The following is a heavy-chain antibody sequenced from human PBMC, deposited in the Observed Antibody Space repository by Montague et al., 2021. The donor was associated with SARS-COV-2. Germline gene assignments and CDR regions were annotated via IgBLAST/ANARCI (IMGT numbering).Heavy chain of an antibody. V-gene: IGHV2-5*02. Sequence: PALVKPTQTLTLTCTFSGFSLSTSGVGMGWIRQPPGKALEWLALIYWDDDKRYSPSLKSRLTITKDTSKNQVVLTMTNMDPVDTATYYCAHKSAMFTASYFDYWGQGTLVTVSS. CDR2: IYWDDDK. D-gene: IGHD5-18*01. CDR3: AHKSAMFTASYFDY. J-gene: IGHJ4*02. CDR1: GFSLSTSGVG.